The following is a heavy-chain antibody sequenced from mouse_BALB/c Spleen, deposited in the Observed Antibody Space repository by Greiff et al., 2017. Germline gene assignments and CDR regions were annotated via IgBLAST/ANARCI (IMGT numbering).Heavy chain of an antibody. J-gene: IGHJ4*01. Sequence: VQVVESGPGLVAPSQSLSITCTVSGFSLTSYGVHWVRQPPGKGLEWLGVIWAGGSTNYNSALMSRLSISKDNSKSQVFLKMNSLQTDDTAMYYCARDPYYGNYPGPMDYWGQGTSVTVSS. CDR2: IWAGGST. CDR3: ARDPYYGNYPGPMDY. V-gene: IGHV2-9*02. D-gene: IGHD2-10*01. CDR1: GFSLTSYG.